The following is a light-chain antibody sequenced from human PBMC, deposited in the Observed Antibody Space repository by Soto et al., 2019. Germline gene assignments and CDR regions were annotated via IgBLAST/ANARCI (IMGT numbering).Light chain of an antibody. J-gene: IGKJ1*01. CDR1: QSVSSSY. V-gene: IGKV3-20*01. CDR3: QQYGSSPT. CDR2: DVS. Sequence: EIVLTQSPGTLSLSPGERATLSCRSSQSVSSSYLAWYQQKPGQAPRLLIYDVSSRATGIPDRFSGSGSGTDFTVTISSLEPEDFAVYYCQQYGSSPTFGQGTKVEIK.